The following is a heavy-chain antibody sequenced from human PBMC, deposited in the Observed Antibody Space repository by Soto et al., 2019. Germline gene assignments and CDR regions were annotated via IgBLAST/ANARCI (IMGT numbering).Heavy chain of an antibody. Sequence: QVQLQESGPGLVKPSETLSLTCSVSGGSVNDYYWSWVRQPPGKGLEWIGFVYYIGSTNYNPSLKSRVTISVDTSKNQFSPKLRSVNAADTAVYYCARGANYYCYPGIDVWGQGTTVTVSS. J-gene: IGHJ6*02. CDR2: VYYIGST. CDR1: GGSVNDYY. V-gene: IGHV4-59*02. CDR3: ARGANYYCYPGIDV. D-gene: IGHD1-26*01.